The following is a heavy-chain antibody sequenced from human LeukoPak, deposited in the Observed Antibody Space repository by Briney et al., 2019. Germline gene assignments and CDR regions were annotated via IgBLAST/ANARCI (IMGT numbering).Heavy chain of an antibody. J-gene: IGHJ4*02. CDR1: GFTFSKYW. D-gene: IGHD6-19*01. CDR3: ATKQWLAPPPDS. CDR2: INTDGTVT. Sequence: GRSLRLSCAASGFTFSKYWMLWVRQAPGKGMESVSRINTDGTVTTYADSVKGRFTVSRDNADNTMFLQMNSVRDEDTAVYYCATKQWLAPPPDSWGQGTPVTVSS. V-gene: IGHV3-74*01.